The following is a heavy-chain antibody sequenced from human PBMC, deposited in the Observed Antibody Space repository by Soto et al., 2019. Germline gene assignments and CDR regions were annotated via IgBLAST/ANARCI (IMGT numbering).Heavy chain of an antibody. CDR1: GGTFSSYA. J-gene: IGHJ6*02. CDR3: ARAENSYGSTPRSYYYYYGMDV. V-gene: IGHV1-69*01. D-gene: IGHD5-18*01. Sequence: QVQLVQSGAEVKKPGSSVKVSCKASGGTFSSYAISWVRQAPGQGLEWMGGSIPIFGTANYAQKFQGRVTITADESTSTAYMELSSLRSEDTAVYYCARAENSYGSTPRSYYYYYGMDVWGQGTTVTVSS. CDR2: SIPIFGTA.